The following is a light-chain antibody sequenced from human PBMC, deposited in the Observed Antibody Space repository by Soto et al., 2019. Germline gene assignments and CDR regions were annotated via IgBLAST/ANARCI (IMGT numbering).Light chain of an antibody. CDR3: AAWDDRLSGPLYV. V-gene: IGLV1-47*01. J-gene: IGLJ1*01. Sequence: QSVLTQPPSASGTPGQRVTISCSGSSSNIVSNYVYWYQRLPGTAPKLLIYRNNQRPSGVPDRFSGSKSGTSASLAISGLRSEDEADYYCAAWDDRLSGPLYVFGTGTKVTVL. CDR2: RNN. CDR1: SSNIVSNY.